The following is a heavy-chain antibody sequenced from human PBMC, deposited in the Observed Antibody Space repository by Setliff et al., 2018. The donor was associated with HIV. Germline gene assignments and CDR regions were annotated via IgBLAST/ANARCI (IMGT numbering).Heavy chain of an antibody. D-gene: IGHD2-15*01. CDR3: ARDGSWGSGFDH. CDR1: GYSFTTSG. CDR2: INIRSGNT. V-gene: IGHV1-18*01. J-gene: IGHJ4*02. Sequence: ASVKVSCKASGYSFTTSGVSWVRQAPGQGLEWMGWINIRSGNTNYAQKFQGRVTMTTDTSTSTAYMGLTSLRSDDTAVYYCARDGSWGSGFDHWGQGTQVTVSS.